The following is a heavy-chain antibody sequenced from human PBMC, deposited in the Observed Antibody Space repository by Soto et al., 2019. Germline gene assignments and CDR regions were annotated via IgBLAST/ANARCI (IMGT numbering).Heavy chain of an antibody. Sequence: QITLKESGPTLVKPTQPLPLTCTFSGFSLSSTRMAVGWIRQPPGKALEWLALIYWDDDKRYSPFLKSRRTITKDTSKNQVVLTMSNMDPVDTARYYCAHIVVAGLGYYFDYWGQGTLVTVSS. J-gene: IGHJ4*02. CDR1: GFSLSSTRMA. CDR3: AHIVVAGLGYYFDY. D-gene: IGHD6-19*01. V-gene: IGHV2-5*02. CDR2: IYWDDDK.